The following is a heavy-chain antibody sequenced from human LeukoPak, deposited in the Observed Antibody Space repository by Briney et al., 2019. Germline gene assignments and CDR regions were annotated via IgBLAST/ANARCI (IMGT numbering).Heavy chain of an antibody. J-gene: IGHJ4*02. V-gene: IGHV1-24*01. CDR3: ATEGAYYDGSGYSDY. D-gene: IGHD3-22*01. CDR1: GYTPTELS. CDR2: FDPEDGET. Sequence: ASVRVSCKVSGYTPTELSIHWVRQAPGKGLQWMGRFDPEDGETIYAQEFQGRVTMTEDTSTDTAYMELSSLRSEDTAVYYCATEGAYYDGSGYSDYWGQGTLVTVSS.